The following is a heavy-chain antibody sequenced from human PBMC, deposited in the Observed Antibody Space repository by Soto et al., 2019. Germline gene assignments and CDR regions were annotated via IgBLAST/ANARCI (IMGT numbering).Heavy chain of an antibody. J-gene: IGHJ4*02. CDR2: IWYDGSNK. D-gene: IGHD3-16*02. CDR1: GFTFSSYG. Sequence: QVQLVESGGGVVQPRRSLRLSCAASGFTFSSYGMHWVRQAPGKGLEWVAVIWYDGSNKYYADSVKGRFTISRDNSKNTLYLQMNSLRAEDTAVYYCARDRILYYDYVWGSYRSEPFDYWGQGTLVTVSS. CDR3: ARDRILYYDYVWGSYRSEPFDY. V-gene: IGHV3-33*01.